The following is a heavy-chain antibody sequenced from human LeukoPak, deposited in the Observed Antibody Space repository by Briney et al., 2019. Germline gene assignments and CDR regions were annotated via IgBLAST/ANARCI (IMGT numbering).Heavy chain of an antibody. J-gene: IGHJ3*01. CDR1: GSMFSSYA. Sequence: GGSLRLSCAASGSMFSSYAMSWVRQAPGKGLEWVSAISGSGGSTYYAGSVKGRFTISRDNSRNTLYLQMSSLRAEDTAVYYCAKVYRDNGDYFAFNVWGQGSMVTVSS. CDR2: ISGSGGST. D-gene: IGHD4-17*01. V-gene: IGHV3-23*01. CDR3: AKVYRDNGDYFAFNV.